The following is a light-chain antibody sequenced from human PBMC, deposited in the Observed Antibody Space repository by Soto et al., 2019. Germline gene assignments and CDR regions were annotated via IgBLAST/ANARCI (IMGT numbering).Light chain of an antibody. CDR2: GAS. J-gene: IGKJ1*01. CDR1: QSVSSSY. CDR3: QQYGSSRT. Sequence: EIVLTQSPGILSFSPGERATLSCRASQSVSSSYLACYQQKPGQAPRHLIYGASSRATGIPDRFSGSGSGTDFTLTISRLAPEDFGVYYCQQYGSSRTFGLGTKVEIK. V-gene: IGKV3-20*01.